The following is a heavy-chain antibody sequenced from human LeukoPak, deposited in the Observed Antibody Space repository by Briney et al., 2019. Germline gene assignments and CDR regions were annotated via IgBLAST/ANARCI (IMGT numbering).Heavy chain of an antibody. CDR3: ARDPRLWFGELLSRNDY. CDR2: IWYDGSNK. D-gene: IGHD3-10*01. Sequence: WVRQAPGKGLEWXAVIWYDGSNKYYADSVKGRFTISRDNSKNTLYLQMNSLRAEDTAVYYCARDPRLWFGELLSRNDYWGQGTLVTVSS. V-gene: IGHV3-33*01. J-gene: IGHJ4*02.